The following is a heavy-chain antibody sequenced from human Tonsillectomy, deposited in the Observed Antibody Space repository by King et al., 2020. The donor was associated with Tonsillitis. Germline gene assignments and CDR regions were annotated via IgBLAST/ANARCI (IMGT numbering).Heavy chain of an antibody. CDR1: GFSFSTYS. Sequence: QLVQSGGGLVKPGGSLTLSCVASGFSFSTYSMNWVRQAPGKGLEWVSCITSSNYLYYADSVKGRFTISRDNSKNSLYLQMNSLRADDTAVYYCARDGSGSYYDPSYYDGMDVWGQGTTVTVSS. CDR2: ITSSNYL. CDR3: ARDGSGSYYDPSYYDGMDV. J-gene: IGHJ6*02. V-gene: IGHV3-21*01. D-gene: IGHD3-10*01.